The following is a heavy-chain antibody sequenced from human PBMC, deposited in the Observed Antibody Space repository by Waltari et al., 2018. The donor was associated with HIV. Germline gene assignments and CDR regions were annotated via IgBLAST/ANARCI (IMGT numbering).Heavy chain of an antibody. CDR1: GFNFTGSA. J-gene: IGHJ4*02. Sequence: EVQLVESGGALVQPGGSLKLSCAASGFNFTGSAIHWVRQASGKGLGWVGRIRSKLDKFATAYGASMKGRVTISRDDSKNTAYLQMNSLKTEDTALYYCTRWTAAAGTAFDYWGLGTLVTVSS. CDR3: TRWTAAAGTAFDY. D-gene: IGHD6-13*01. V-gene: IGHV3-73*01. CDR2: IRSKLDKFAT.